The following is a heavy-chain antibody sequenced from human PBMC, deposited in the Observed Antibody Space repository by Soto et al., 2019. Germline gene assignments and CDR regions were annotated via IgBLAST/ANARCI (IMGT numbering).Heavy chain of an antibody. CDR3: AGSFGVAAAGPFDY. J-gene: IGHJ4*02. CDR1: GGNIRSGGGY. D-gene: IGHD6-13*01. CDR2: IYYSGST. Sequence: SVTLCLTRSVAGGNIRSGGGYWSWIHKHPGKGLEWIGYIYYSGSTYYNPSLKSRVTISVDTSKNQFSLKLSSVTAADTAVYYCAGSFGVAAAGPFDYWGQGTLVTVSS. V-gene: IGHV4-31*02.